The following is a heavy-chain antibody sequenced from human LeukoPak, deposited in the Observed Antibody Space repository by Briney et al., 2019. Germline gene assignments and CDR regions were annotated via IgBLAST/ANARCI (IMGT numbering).Heavy chain of an antibody. Sequence: SETLSLTCTVFGDSISTFYWSWIRQPAGKGLEWIGHIYTSGSTNYNPSLKSRVTMSVDTSKNQFFLKLSSVTAADTAVYYCARTRYSYGFDYWGQGTLVTVSS. CDR3: ARTRYSYGFDY. D-gene: IGHD5-18*01. J-gene: IGHJ4*02. CDR1: GDSISTFY. CDR2: IYTSGST. V-gene: IGHV4-4*07.